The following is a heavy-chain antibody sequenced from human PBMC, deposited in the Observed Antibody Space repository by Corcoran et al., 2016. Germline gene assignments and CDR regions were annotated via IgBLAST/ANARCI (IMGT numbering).Heavy chain of an antibody. V-gene: IGHV1-69*01. CDR3: ARGKRYCTNGVCYRGFDY. CDR1: GGTFSSYA. Sequence: QVQLVQSGAEVKKPGSSVKVSCKASGGTFSSYAISWVRQAPGQGLEWMGGIIPIFGTANYAQKFQGRVTITADESTSTAYMALGSLRSEDRAVYYCARGKRYCTNGVCYRGFDYWGQGTLVTVSS. J-gene: IGHJ4*02. CDR2: IIPIFGTA. D-gene: IGHD2-8*01.